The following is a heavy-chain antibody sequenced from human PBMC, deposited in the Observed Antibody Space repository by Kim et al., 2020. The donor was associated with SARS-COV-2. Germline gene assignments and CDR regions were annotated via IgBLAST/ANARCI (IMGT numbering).Heavy chain of an antibody. J-gene: IGHJ4*02. CDR1: GGTFSSYA. D-gene: IGHD4-17*01. CDR2: IIPIFGTA. V-gene: IGHV1-69*13. CDR3: ARTGVYGDYVLFDY. Sequence: SVKVSCKASGGTFSSYAISWVRQAPGQGLEWMGGIIPIFGTANYAQKFQGRVTITADESTSTAYMELSSLRSEDTAVYYCARTGVYGDYVLFDYWGQGTLVTVSS.